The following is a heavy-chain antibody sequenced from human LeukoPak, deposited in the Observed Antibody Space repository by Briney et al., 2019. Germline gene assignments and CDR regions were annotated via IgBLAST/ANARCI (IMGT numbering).Heavy chain of an antibody. CDR3: ARVGPDLPDIVVVPAAIRQGYFDY. J-gene: IGHJ4*02. Sequence: PSETLSLTCTISAGSISSGGYYWSWIRQPPGKGLEWIGEINHSGSTNYNPSLKSRVTISVDTSKNQFSLKLSSVTAADTAVYYCARVGPDLPDIVVVPAAIRQGYFDYWGQGTLVTVSS. CDR2: INHSGST. D-gene: IGHD2-2*02. CDR1: AGSISSGGYY. V-gene: IGHV4-39*07.